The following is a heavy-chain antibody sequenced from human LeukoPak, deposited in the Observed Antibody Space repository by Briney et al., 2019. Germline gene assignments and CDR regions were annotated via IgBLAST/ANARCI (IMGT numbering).Heavy chain of an antibody. D-gene: IGHD6-6*01. V-gene: IGHV4-59*08. CDR1: GGSISSYS. CDR2: IYYSGST. CDR3: ARHKSYSSSSAFDY. J-gene: IGHJ4*02. Sequence: SETLSLTCTVSGGSISSYSWSWIRQPPGKGLEWIGYIYYSGSTNYNPSLKSRVTISVDTSKNQFSLKLSSVTAADTAVYYCARHKSYSSSSAFDYWGQGTLVTVSS.